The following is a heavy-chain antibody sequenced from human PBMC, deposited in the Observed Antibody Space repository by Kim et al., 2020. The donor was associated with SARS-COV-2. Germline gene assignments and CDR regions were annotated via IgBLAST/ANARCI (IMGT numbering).Heavy chain of an antibody. CDR2: ISWNSGSI. CDR3: AKDVSYYYDSSGLGFDY. V-gene: IGHV3-9*01. J-gene: IGHJ4*02. D-gene: IGHD3-22*01. CDR1: GFTFDDYA. Sequence: GGSLRLSCAASGFTFDDYAMHWVRQAPGKGLEWVSGISWNSGSIGYADSVKGRFTISRDNAKNSLYLQMNSLRAEDTALYYCAKDVSYYYDSSGLGFDYWGQGTLVTVSS.